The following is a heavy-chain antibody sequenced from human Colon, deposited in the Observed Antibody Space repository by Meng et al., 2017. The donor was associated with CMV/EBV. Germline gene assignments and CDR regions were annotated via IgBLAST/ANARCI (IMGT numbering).Heavy chain of an antibody. D-gene: IGHD3-10*01. V-gene: IGHV4-4*07. Sequence: ESGPGLVKPSRHLSLTCPVPGASITSYYWSWIRQPAGKGLEWIGRVYISGNTNYNPSLKSRVTMSIDTSKNQLSLNIRSVTAADTAVYYCARDSNLSGLAYWGQGTLVTVSS. CDR1: GASITSYY. J-gene: IGHJ4*02. CDR3: ARDSNLSGLAY. CDR2: VYISGNT.